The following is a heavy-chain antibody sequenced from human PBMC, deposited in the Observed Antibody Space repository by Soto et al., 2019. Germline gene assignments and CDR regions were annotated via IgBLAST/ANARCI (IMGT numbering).Heavy chain of an antibody. CDR3: AKGGKIGAVASEFDY. D-gene: IGHD6-19*01. V-gene: IGHV3-30*18. Sequence: GGSLRLSCAASGFTFSSYGMHWVRQAPGKGLEWVAVISYDGSNKYYADSVKGRFTISRDNSKNTLYLQMNSLRAEDTAVYYCAKGGKIGAVASEFDYWGQGTLVTVSS. CDR2: ISYDGSNK. CDR1: GFTFSSYG. J-gene: IGHJ4*02.